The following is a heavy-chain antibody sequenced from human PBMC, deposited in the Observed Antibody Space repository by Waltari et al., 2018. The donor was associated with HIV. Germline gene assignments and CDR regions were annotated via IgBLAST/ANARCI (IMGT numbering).Heavy chain of an antibody. CDR3: APGRGWFDP. V-gene: IGHV3-74*01. CDR1: GFTFSSYW. J-gene: IGHJ5*02. Sequence: EVQVVESGGGLVQPGGSLRLSCEASGFTFSSYWMHWVRQAPGKGLVWVSRMKSDGSSTGYVDSVKGRFTISRDNAKNTLYLQMNKLRAEDTAVYYCAPGRGWFDPWGQGTLVTVSS. CDR2: MKSDGSST.